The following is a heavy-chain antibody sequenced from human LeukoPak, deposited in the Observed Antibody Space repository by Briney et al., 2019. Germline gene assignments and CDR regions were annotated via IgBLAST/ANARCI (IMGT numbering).Heavy chain of an antibody. Sequence: GGSLRLSCAASGFTFSSYDMHWVRQATGKGLEWVSAIGTAGDTYYPGSVKGRFTISRENAKNSLYLQMNSLRAGDTAVYYCARALTYYYGSGSYYNFYYYGMDVWGQGTTVTVSS. D-gene: IGHD3-10*01. CDR1: GFTFSSYD. CDR3: ARALTYYYGSGSYYNFYYYGMDV. V-gene: IGHV3-13*04. CDR2: IGTAGDT. J-gene: IGHJ6*02.